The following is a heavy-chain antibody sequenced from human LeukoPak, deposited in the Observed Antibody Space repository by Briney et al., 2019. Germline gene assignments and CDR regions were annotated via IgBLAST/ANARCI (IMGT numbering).Heavy chain of an antibody. Sequence: SETLSLTCTVSGGSISSYYWSWIRQPPGKGLEWIGYTYYSGSTNYNPSLKSRVTISVDTSKNQFSLKLSSVTAADTAVYYCARGEGSGNPRIFDYWGQGTLVTVSS. CDR3: ARGEGSGNPRIFDY. CDR1: GGSISSYY. J-gene: IGHJ4*02. CDR2: TYYSGST. D-gene: IGHD3-10*01. V-gene: IGHV4-59*01.